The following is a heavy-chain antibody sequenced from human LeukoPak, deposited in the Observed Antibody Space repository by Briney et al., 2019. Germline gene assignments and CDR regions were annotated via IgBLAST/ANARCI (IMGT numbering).Heavy chain of an antibody. CDR2: MNHIGDT. Sequence: PSETLSLTCEAYSGSFSGYFWTWIRQPPGKGLEYVGEMNHIGDTYYNPSLGGRVAISADTSKGQFSLRLSSVTAADTAVYYCARGTAGARFKDWGQGTLVAVSS. J-gene: IGHJ4*02. CDR1: SGSFSGYF. D-gene: IGHD2-8*02. CDR3: ARGTAGARFKD. V-gene: IGHV4-34*01.